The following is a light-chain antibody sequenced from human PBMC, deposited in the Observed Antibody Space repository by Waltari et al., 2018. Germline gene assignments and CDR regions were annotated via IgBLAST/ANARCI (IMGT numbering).Light chain of an antibody. V-gene: IGKV3D-15*01. CDR2: GAP. J-gene: IGKJ1*01. CDR3: QQYNNWPPWT. Sequence: EIVMTQSPATLSASPGEGATLSCKASQNINSNLAWYQQQPDLTPRLLIYGAPTRAIGIPARFSCSGSGTEFTLTSSSLQSEDFALYYCQQYNNWPPWTFGQGTKVEIK. CDR1: QNINSN.